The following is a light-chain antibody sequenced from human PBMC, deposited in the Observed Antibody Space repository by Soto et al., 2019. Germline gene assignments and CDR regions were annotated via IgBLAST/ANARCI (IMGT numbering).Light chain of an antibody. Sequence: IVLKISPGTLLLSPEERATLSCRVSQTVTRSCLAWYQHKPGQAPRLLISGISRRAPGIPDRFSGDGSGTDFTLTISRLEPEDYAVYYCHQDDVPPITFAQGGLLEFK. CDR3: HQDDVPPIT. V-gene: IGKV3-20*01. CDR1: QTVTRSC. CDR2: GIS. J-gene: IGKJ5*01.